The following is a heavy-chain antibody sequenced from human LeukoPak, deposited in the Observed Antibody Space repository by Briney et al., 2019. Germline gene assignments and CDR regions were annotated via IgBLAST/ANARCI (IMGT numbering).Heavy chain of an antibody. J-gene: IGHJ3*02. CDR3: ARGPRFYPLGRGASDI. V-gene: IGHV4-34*01. Sequence: SETLSLTCAVYGGSFSGYYWSWVRQPPGKGRGWIGEINHSGSTNHTPSLKSRVTIPVDTSKNPSSLKLTSVTAADTAVYYCARGPRFYPLGRGASDIWGQGTMVTVSS. CDR1: GGSFSGYY. D-gene: IGHD3-3*01. CDR2: INHSGST.